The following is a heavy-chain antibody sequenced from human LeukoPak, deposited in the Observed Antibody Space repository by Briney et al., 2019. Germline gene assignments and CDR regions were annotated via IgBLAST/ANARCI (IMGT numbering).Heavy chain of an antibody. J-gene: IGHJ4*02. D-gene: IGHD3-9*01. CDR1: GYSFTNYW. CDR2: IYPGDSDT. Sequence: GESLKISCKASGYSFTNYWIGWVRQMPGRGLEWMGIIYPGDSDTRYSPSFQGQVTISADKPISTAYLQWSSLKASDTAMYYCARQETGPFDYWGQGTLVTVSS. V-gene: IGHV5-51*01. CDR3: ARQETGPFDY.